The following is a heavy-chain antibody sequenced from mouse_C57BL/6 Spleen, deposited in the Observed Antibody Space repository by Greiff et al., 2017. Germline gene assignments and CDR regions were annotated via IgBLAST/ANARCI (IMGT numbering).Heavy chain of an antibody. Sequence: VQLQQSGAELVRPGASVKLSCKASGYTFTDYYINWVKQRPGQGLEWIARIYPGSGNTYYNEKFKGKATLTAEKSSSTAYMQLSSLTSEDSAVYFCARYTWEGYYCDYWGKGTTRTVSS. J-gene: IGHJ2*01. CDR3: ARYTWEGYYCDY. CDR1: GYTFTDYY. V-gene: IGHV1-76*01. D-gene: IGHD4-1*01. CDR2: IYPGSGNT.